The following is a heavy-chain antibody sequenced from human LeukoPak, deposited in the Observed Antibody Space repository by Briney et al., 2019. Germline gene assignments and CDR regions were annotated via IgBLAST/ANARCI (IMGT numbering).Heavy chain of an antibody. J-gene: IGHJ4*02. D-gene: IGHD4-17*01. CDR2: ISAYNGNT. CDR3: ARIPLTVTTNYYFDY. Sequence: ASVKVSCKASGYTFTSYGISWVRQAPGQGLEWMGWISAYNGNTNYAQKLQGRVTMTTDTSTSTAYMELRSLRSDDTALYYCARIPLTVTTNYYFDYWGQGTLVTVSS. V-gene: IGHV1-18*01. CDR1: GYTFTSYG.